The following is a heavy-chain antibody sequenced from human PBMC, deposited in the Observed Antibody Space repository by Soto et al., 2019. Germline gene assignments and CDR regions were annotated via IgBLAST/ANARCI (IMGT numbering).Heavy chain of an antibody. Sequence: SETLSLTCTVSGGSISSSSYYWGWIRQPPGKGLEWIGSIYYSGSTYYNPSLKSRVTISVDTSKNQFSLKLSSVTAADTAVYYCARVRELLFDYWGQGTLVTVSS. CDR2: IYYSGST. CDR1: GGSISSSSYY. D-gene: IGHD1-26*01. J-gene: IGHJ4*02. CDR3: ARVRELLFDY. V-gene: IGHV4-39*07.